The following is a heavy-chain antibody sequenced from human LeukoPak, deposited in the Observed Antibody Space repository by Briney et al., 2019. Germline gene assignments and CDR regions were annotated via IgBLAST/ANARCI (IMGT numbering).Heavy chain of an antibody. CDR1: GFTFSSYS. J-gene: IGHJ4*02. Sequence: GGSLRLSCAASGFTFSSYSMNWVRQAPGKGLEWVSSISSSSSYIYYADSVKGRFTISRDNAKNSLYLQMNSLRAEDTAVYYCARDLSEADYYYDSSGYFYWGQGTLVTVSS. CDR3: ARDLSEADYYYDSSGYFY. D-gene: IGHD3-22*01. CDR2: ISSSSSYI. V-gene: IGHV3-21*01.